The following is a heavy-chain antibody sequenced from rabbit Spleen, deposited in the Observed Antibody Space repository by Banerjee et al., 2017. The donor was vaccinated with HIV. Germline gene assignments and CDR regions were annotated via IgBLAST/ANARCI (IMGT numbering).Heavy chain of an antibody. J-gene: IGHJ4*01. D-gene: IGHD2-1*01. CDR2: IYIGDGRT. CDR3: ARWEWTHGVTGFKL. CDR1: GFSFSDRDV. V-gene: IGHV1S40*01. Sequence: QSLEESGGDLVKPEGSPTLTCTASGFSFSDRDVMCWVRQAPGKGPEWIACIYIGDGRTDYPSWVNGRFTGSKTSSTTVTLQMTSLTAADTATYFCARWEWTHGVTGFKLWGPGTLVTVS.